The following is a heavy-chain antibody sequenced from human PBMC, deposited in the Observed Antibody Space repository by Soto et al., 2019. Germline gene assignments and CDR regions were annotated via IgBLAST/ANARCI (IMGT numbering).Heavy chain of an antibody. CDR3: ARKSDSRSYYFDY. CDR2: IYKSGST. D-gene: IGHD3-10*01. J-gene: IGHJ4*01. V-gene: IGHV4-61*03. CDR1: GGSVSSGSYY. Sequence: SETLSLTCTVSGGSVSSGSYYWCWIRQPPGKGLEWIGYIYKSGSTNYTHSLKSRLTISVDTSNNHFSLRMTSVTPADTAAYYCARKSDSRSYYFDYWGRGTLVTAPQ.